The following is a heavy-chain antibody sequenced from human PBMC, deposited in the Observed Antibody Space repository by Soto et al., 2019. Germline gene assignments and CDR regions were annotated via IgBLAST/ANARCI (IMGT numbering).Heavy chain of an antibody. CDR3: ARDRLGLQEGFDI. CDR1: GFTFSTYS. V-gene: IGHV3-21*01. J-gene: IGHJ3*02. Sequence: GGSLRLSCAASGFTFSTYSMNWVRQAPGKGLEWVSSISSSSSYIYYADSVKGRFTISRDNAKNSLYLQVNSLRAEDTAVYYCARDRLGLQEGFDIWGQGTMVTVSS. CDR2: ISSSSSYI. D-gene: IGHD7-27*01.